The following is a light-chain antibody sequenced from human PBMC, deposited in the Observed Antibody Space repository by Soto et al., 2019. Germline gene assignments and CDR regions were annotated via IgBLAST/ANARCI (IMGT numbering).Light chain of an antibody. CDR2: AAS. CDR3: QQTYGTPPT. CDR1: QRIGIY. V-gene: IGKV1-39*01. Sequence: DIQMTQSPSSLSASVGDRVTITCRASQRIGIYLNWYQQKPGKAPKLLIYAASTLQSGVPSRFSGSGSGTDFTLTISSLQPEDFTTYYCQQTYGTPPTFGQGTKVEI. J-gene: IGKJ1*01.